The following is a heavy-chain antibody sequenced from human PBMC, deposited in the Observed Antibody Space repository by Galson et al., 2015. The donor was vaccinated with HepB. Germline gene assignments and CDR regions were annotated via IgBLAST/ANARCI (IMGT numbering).Heavy chain of an antibody. Sequence: SLRLSCAASGFTFSNYAMHWVRQGPGKGLEYISAINSHGDSTYYADSVKGRFTISRDNSRNTLFLQMSGLRPEDTAVYYCVKGTDIVVVVAARDAFDVWGQGTLVAVS. D-gene: IGHD2-15*01. CDR2: INSHGDST. CDR1: GFTFSNYA. CDR3: VKGTDIVVVVAARDAFDV. V-gene: IGHV3-64D*08. J-gene: IGHJ3*01.